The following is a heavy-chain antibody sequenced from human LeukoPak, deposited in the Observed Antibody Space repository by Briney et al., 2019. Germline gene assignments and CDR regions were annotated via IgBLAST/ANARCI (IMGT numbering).Heavy chain of an antibody. Sequence: GGSLRLSCAASGFTFSRFWMTWVRQAPGKGLEWVANIKQDGSEKYYVDSVKGRFTISRDNAKNSLYLQMNSLRAEDTAVYYCARNRANAFDIWGQGTMVTVS. D-gene: IGHD1-14*01. V-gene: IGHV3-7*01. CDR3: ARNRANAFDI. J-gene: IGHJ3*02. CDR2: IKQDGSEK. CDR1: GFTFSRFW.